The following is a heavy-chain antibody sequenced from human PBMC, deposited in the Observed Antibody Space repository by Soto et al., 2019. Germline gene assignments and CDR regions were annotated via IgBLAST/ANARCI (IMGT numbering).Heavy chain of an antibody. CDR2: IYTSGST. Sequence: SETLSLTCTVSGGSISSYYRSWIRQPAGKGLEWIGRIYTSGSTNYNPSLKSRVTMSVDTSKNQFSLKLSSVTAADTAVYYCARDQKRIQLGFNVMDVWGQGTTVTVSS. V-gene: IGHV4-4*07. CDR1: GGSISSYY. J-gene: IGHJ6*02. D-gene: IGHD5-18*01. CDR3: ARDQKRIQLGFNVMDV.